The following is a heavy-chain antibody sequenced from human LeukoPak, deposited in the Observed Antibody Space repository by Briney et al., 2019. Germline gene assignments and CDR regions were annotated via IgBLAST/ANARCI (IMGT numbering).Heavy chain of an antibody. V-gene: IGHV3-23*01. Sequence: GGSLRLSCAASGFTFSSYAMSWVRQAPGKGLEWVSAISGSGGSTYYADSVKGRFTISRDNSKNTLYLQMNSLRAEDTAVYYCAKDGQDIVVVVAATYVSYYFDYWGQGTLVTVSS. CDR1: GFTFSSYA. CDR3: AKDGQDIVVVVAATYVSYYFDY. J-gene: IGHJ4*02. CDR2: ISGSGGST. D-gene: IGHD2-15*01.